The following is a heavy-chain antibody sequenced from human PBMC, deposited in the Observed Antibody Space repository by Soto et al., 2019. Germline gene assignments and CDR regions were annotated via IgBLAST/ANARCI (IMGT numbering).Heavy chain of an antibody. CDR2: MYHSGTT. J-gene: IGHJ4*02. CDR3: ARVAFGPIDY. CDR1: NYSISSGYY. Sequence: SETLSLTCTVSNYSISSGYYWGWIRQSPGEGLEWIASMYHSGTTYYNPSLKSRVTISIDTSKNQLSLKLTSVTSADTAVYFCARVAFGPIDYWGQGTLVTVSS. D-gene: IGHD3-16*01. V-gene: IGHV4-38-2*02.